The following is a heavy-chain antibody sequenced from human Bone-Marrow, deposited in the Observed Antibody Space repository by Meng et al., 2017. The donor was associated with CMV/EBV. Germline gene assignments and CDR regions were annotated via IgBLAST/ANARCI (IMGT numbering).Heavy chain of an antibody. CDR2: INPSCGGT. V-gene: IGHV1-46*04. D-gene: IGHD1-14*01. CDR3: ARDLGINWFDP. J-gene: IGHJ5*02. CDR1: GYTFSNYN. Sequence: ASVKVSCKASGYTFSNYNMHWVRQAPGQGLEWMGIINPSCGGTLYAQKLQGRVTLTTDTSTSTVYMELCSLRSEDTAVYYCARDLGINWFDPWGQGTLVTVSS.